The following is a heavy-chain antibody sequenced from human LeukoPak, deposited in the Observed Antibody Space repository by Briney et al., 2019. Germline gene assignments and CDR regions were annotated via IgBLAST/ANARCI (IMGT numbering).Heavy chain of an antibody. D-gene: IGHD2-2*01. V-gene: IGHV3-11*05. CDR2: ISSSSSYT. J-gene: IGHJ4*02. CDR1: GFTFSDYY. Sequence: AGGSLRLSCAASGFTFSDYYRSWIRQAPGKGLEWVSYISSSSSYTNYADSVKGRFTISRDNAKNSLYLQMNSLRAEDTAVYYCARGSSCIITSCYGLYYFHYWGQGTLVTVSS. CDR3: ARGSSCIITSCYGLYYFHY.